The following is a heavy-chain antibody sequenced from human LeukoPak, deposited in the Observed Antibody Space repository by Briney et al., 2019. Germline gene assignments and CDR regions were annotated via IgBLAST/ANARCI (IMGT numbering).Heavy chain of an antibody. CDR3: ARGYGRYFDY. CDR2: IYYTGTT. D-gene: IGHD5-18*01. CDR1: GDSITSSSYY. J-gene: IGHJ4*02. Sequence: PSETLSLTCTVSGDSITSSSYYWTWIRQPPGKGLEWIGYIYYTGTTDYNPSLKSRVTISVDTSKNQFSLKLSSVTAADTAVYYCARGYGRYFDYWGQGTLVTVSS. V-gene: IGHV4-61*01.